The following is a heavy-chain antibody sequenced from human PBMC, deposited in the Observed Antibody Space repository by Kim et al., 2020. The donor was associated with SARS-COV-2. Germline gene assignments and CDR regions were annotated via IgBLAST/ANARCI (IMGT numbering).Heavy chain of an antibody. J-gene: IGHJ4*02. D-gene: IGHD2-21*02. Sequence: SQTLSLTCTVSGGSISIGDYYWGWIRQPPGKGLEWIGYIYYTGSSHSNPSLNSRVTISIDTSKNQFSLKVSSVTAADTAVYYCARGPPIGGGDCYSHWGQGTLGTVSS. CDR1: GGSISIGDYY. CDR2: IYYTGSS. CDR3: ARGPPIGGGDCYSH. V-gene: IGHV4-30-4*01.